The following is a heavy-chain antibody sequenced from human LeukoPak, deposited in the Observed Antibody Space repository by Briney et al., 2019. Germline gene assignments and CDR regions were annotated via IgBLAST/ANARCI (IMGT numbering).Heavy chain of an antibody. CDR1: GYTFTSYD. V-gene: IGHV1-8*03. CDR3: ARAGYDHPFDY. Sequence: GASVKVSCKASGYTFTSYDINWVRQATGQGLEWMGWMNPNSGNTGYAQKLQGRVTITRNTSISTAYMELSSLRSEDTAVYYCARAGYDHPFDYWGQGTLVTVSS. D-gene: IGHD5-12*01. CDR2: MNPNSGNT. J-gene: IGHJ4*02.